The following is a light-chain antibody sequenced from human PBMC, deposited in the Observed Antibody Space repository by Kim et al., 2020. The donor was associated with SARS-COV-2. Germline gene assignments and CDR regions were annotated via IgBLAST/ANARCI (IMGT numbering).Light chain of an antibody. Sequence: WSTGERATLSCRASQSVSSTYLAWYQQKPGQAPRLLIYGASSRATGIPDRFSGSGSGTDFTLTITRLEPEDFAVYYCQQYGSSPYSFGQGTKLEI. J-gene: IGKJ2*03. CDR1: QSVSSTY. CDR3: QQYGSSPYS. CDR2: GAS. V-gene: IGKV3-20*01.